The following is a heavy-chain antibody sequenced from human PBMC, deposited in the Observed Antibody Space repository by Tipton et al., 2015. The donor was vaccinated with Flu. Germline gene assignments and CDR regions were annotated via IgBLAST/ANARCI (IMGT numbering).Heavy chain of an antibody. Sequence: SLRLSCAASGFTFSSYDMHWVRQATGKGLEWVSAIGTAGDTYYPGSVKGRFTISRENAKNSLYLQMNSLRAGDTAVYYCARMSSSWYEGYFDLWGRGTLVTVSS. J-gene: IGHJ2*01. CDR2: IGTAGDT. CDR3: ARMSSSWYEGYFDL. D-gene: IGHD6-13*01. V-gene: IGHV3-13*01. CDR1: GFTFSSYD.